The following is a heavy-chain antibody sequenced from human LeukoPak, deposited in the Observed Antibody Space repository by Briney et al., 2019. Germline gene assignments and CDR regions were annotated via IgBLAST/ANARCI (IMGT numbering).Heavy chain of an antibody. CDR2: NSISGDNT. V-gene: IGHV3-23*01. Sequence: GGSLRLSCAASGFTFSSYAMSWVRQAPGKGPEWVSSNSISGDNTYYADSVKGRFTISRDNSKNTLYLQMNSLRAEDTAVYYCAKQSLADCIRCPFDSWGQGTLVTVSS. CDR1: GFTFSSYA. D-gene: IGHD2-15*01. CDR3: AKQSLADCIRCPFDS. J-gene: IGHJ4*02.